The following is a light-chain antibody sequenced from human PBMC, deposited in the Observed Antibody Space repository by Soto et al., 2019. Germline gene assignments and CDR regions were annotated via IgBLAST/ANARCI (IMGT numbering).Light chain of an antibody. J-gene: IGKJ4*01. V-gene: IGKV1-39*01. CDR2: AAS. CDR1: QSISSY. Sequence: DIQMTQSPSSLSAYVGDRVTITCRASQSISSYLNWYQQKPGKAPKLLIYAASSLQSGVPSRFSGSGSGTDFTLTISXLQPEDFATYYCQQSYSTPTFGGGTKVDTK. CDR3: QQSYSTPT.